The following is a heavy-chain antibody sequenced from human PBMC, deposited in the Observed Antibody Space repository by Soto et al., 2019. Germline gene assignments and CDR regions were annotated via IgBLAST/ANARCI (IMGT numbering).Heavy chain of an antibody. D-gene: IGHD2-21*02. Sequence: QVVQSGAEVKKPGASVKISCKASGNTFTIYYIHWVRQAPGQGREWMGIINPSGDSTSYAQKFKGRVTMTRDTSTSTVYMDLSSLRSEDTAVYYCARATYCGGDCYFFDYWGQGTLVTVSS. CDR3: ARATYCGGDCYFFDY. V-gene: IGHV1-46*01. CDR2: INPSGDST. CDR1: GNTFTIYY. J-gene: IGHJ4*02.